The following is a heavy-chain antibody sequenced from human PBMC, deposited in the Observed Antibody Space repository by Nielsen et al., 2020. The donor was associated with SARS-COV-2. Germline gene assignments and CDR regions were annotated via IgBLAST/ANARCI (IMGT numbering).Heavy chain of an antibody. CDR1: GGFISSGGYS. CDR2: IYHSGRT. J-gene: IGHJ3*02. CDR3: ARGGRITFGGADDAFDI. Sequence: SETLSLTCAVSGGFISSGGYSWSWIRQPPGKGLEWIGYIYHSGRTYYNPSLKSRVTISVDRSKNQFSLKLSSVTAADTAAYYCARGGRITFGGADDAFDIWGQGTMVTVSS. V-gene: IGHV4-30-2*01. D-gene: IGHD3-16*01.